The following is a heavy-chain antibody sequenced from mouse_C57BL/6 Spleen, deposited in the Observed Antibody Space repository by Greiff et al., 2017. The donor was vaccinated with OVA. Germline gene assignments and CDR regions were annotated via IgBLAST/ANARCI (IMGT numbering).Heavy chain of an antibody. Sequence: QVQLQQSGAELARPGASVKLSCKASGYTFTSYGISWVKQRTGQGLEWIGEIYPRSGNTYYNEKFKGKATLTADKSSSTAYMELRSLTSEDSAVYFCARKGDGSSYVGAMDDWGQGTSVTVSS. CDR1: GYTFTSYG. CDR2: IYPRSGNT. J-gene: IGHJ4*01. D-gene: IGHD1-1*01. V-gene: IGHV1-81*01. CDR3: ARKGDGSSYVGAMDD.